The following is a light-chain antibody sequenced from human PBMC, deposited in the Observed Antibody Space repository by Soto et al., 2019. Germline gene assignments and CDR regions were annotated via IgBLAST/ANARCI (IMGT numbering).Light chain of an antibody. J-gene: IGKJ2*01. CDR1: ETLISF. V-gene: IGKV3-15*01. CDR3: QSYNDWPFA. Sequence: EIVLTQSPATLSVSPGERVTLSCRASETLISFLAWYQQKPGQAPRLLIYGASTRPTGVPARFSGSGSATDFTLTISSLQSEDFAVYYCQSYNDWPFAFGQGTKLEI. CDR2: GAS.